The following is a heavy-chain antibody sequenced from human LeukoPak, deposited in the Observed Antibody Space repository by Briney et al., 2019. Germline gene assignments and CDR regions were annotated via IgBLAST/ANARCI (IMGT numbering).Heavy chain of an antibody. Sequence: GGSLRLSCAASGFTFSTYNMNWVRQAPGKGLEWVSEISGSGGSTYYADSVKGRFTISRDNAKNSLYLQMNSLRAEDTAVYYCARLAAIAVAGTDWGQGTLVTVSS. D-gene: IGHD6-19*01. CDR1: GFTFSTYN. J-gene: IGHJ4*02. CDR2: ISGSGGST. CDR3: ARLAAIAVAGTD. V-gene: IGHV3-48*04.